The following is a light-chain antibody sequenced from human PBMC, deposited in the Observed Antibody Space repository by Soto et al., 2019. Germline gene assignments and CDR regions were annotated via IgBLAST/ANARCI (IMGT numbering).Light chain of an antibody. V-gene: IGKV1-16*02. CDR3: QQYHSYPLS. CDR2: AAS. J-gene: IGKJ4*01. Sequence: DIQMTQSPSSLSASVGDTVTITCRASQDIKNYLAWFQQKPGQAPKSLIFAASSLQSGAPSKFIGSGSGTDFTLTISSLQAEDVATYFCQQYHSYPLSFGGGTKVHI. CDR1: QDIKNY.